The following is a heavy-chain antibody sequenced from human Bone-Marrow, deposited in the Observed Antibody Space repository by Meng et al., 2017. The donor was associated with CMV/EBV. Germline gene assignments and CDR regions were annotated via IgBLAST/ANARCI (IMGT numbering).Heavy chain of an antibody. J-gene: IGHJ4*02. Sequence: SETLSLTCTVSDGSISNYYWNWIRQPPGKGLEWIGYIYYTGSTNYNPSLKSRVTISLDTSKNQFSLKLSSVTAADTAVYYCARGRVYYYGSGTYYPLVYWGQGTLVTV. V-gene: IGHV4-59*01. CDR1: DGSISNYY. CDR2: IYYTGST. CDR3: ARGRVYYYGSGTYYPLVY. D-gene: IGHD3-10*01.